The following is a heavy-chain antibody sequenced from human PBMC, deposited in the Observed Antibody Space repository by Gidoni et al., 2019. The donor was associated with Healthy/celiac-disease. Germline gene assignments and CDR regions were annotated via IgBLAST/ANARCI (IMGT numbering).Heavy chain of an antibody. CDR2: ISSSSSYI. J-gene: IGHJ4*02. CDR3: ARAVRWSGSSPPNDY. CDR1: GFTFSSYS. Sequence: EVQLVESGGGLVKPGGSLRLSCAASGFTFSSYSMNWVRQAPGKGLEWVSSISSSSSYIYYADSVKGRFTISRDNAKNSLYLQMNSLRAEDTAVYYCARAVRWSGSSPPNDYWGQGTLVTVSS. V-gene: IGHV3-21*01. D-gene: IGHD1-26*01.